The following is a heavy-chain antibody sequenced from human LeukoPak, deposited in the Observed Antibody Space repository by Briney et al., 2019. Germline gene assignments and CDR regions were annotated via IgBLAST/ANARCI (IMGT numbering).Heavy chain of an antibody. V-gene: IGHV3-23*01. CDR2: ISGSGGNT. Sequence: GGSLRPSCAASGFTFSNYAMNWVRLAPGTGLEWVSSISGSGGNTYYADSVKGRFTISRDNSKNTLYLQMNSLRAEDTAVYYCARDSRYYYDSSGYSYYFDYWGQGTLVTVSS. J-gene: IGHJ4*02. D-gene: IGHD3-22*01. CDR3: ARDSRYYYDSSGYSYYFDY. CDR1: GFTFSNYA.